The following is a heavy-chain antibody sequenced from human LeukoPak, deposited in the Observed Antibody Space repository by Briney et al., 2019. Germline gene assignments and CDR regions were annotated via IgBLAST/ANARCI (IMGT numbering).Heavy chain of an antibody. J-gene: IGHJ4*02. D-gene: IGHD3-10*01. V-gene: IGHV3-74*03. CDR1: GFTFSSNY. CDR3: ARSLRSPGDSGLDY. Sequence: GGPLRLSCAASGFTFSSNYMHWVRQAPGKGLVWVSRINTDGSDTTYADFVEGRFTISRDNAKNTLYLEMNSLRAEDTAVYCCARSLRSPGDSGLDYWGQGALVTVSS. CDR2: INTDGSDT.